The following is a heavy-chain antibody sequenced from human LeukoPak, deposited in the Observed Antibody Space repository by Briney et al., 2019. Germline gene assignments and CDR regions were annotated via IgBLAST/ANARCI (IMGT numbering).Heavy chain of an antibody. D-gene: IGHD3-10*02. CDR3: AELGITMIGGV. V-gene: IGHV3-48*03. Sequence: GGSLRLSCAASGFTFSSYEMDWVRQAPGKGLEWVSYISSSGSTIYYADSVKGRFTISRDNAKNSLYLQMNSLRAGDTAVYYCAELGITMIGGVWGKGTTVTISS. CDR1: GFTFSSYE. CDR2: ISSSGSTI. J-gene: IGHJ6*04.